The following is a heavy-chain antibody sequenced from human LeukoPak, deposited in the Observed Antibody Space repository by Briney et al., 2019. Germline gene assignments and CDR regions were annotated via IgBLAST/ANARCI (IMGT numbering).Heavy chain of an antibody. CDR1: GYTFAAYY. CDR3: ARVLAAAGTEGLGYFDY. Sequence: ASVKVSCKASGYTFAAYYMYWVRQAPGQGLEWMGWINPNSGGTNYAQKFQGRVTMTRDTSISTAYMELSRLRSDDTAVYYCARVLAAAGTEGLGYFDYWGQGTLVTVSS. V-gene: IGHV1-2*02. CDR2: INPNSGGT. J-gene: IGHJ4*02. D-gene: IGHD6-13*01.